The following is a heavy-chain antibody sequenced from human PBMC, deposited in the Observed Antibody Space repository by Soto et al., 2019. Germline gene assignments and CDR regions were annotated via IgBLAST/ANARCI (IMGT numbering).Heavy chain of an antibody. Sequence: GGSLRLSCAASGFTFSDYYMSWIRQAPGKGLEWVSYISSSSSYTNYADSVKGRFTISRDNAKNSLYLQMNSLRAEDTAVYYCARDHTYYYDSSGPDAFDIWGQGTMVTVSS. CDR1: GFTFSDYY. D-gene: IGHD3-22*01. CDR2: ISSSSSYT. CDR3: ARDHTYYYDSSGPDAFDI. J-gene: IGHJ3*02. V-gene: IGHV3-11*05.